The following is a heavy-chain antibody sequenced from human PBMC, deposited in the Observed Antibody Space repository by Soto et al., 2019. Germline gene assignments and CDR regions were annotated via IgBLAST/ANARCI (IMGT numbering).Heavy chain of an antibody. D-gene: IGHD3-16*01. CDR1: GYNFRSYG. J-gene: IGHJ6*02. CDR3: ARDYPLGPRHGYGIDV. Sequence: QVHLVQSGAEVRKPGASVKVSCKTSGYNFRSYGVSWVRQAPGQGFEWLGWISPYTDQTDYAQKFQGRLTLTTDTSTSTFYMDLRSLTSDDTAVYYCARDYPLGPRHGYGIDVWGQGTTVIVSS. CDR2: ISPYTDQT. V-gene: IGHV1-18*01.